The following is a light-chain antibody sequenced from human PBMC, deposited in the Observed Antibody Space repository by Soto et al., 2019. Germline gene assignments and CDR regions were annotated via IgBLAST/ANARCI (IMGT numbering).Light chain of an antibody. CDR2: DNS. CDR3: QSYDSSLSAYV. V-gene: IGLV1-40*01. J-gene: IGLJ1*01. CDR1: SSNIGARYD. Sequence: QSVLTQPPSVSGAPGQRVTISCTGSSSNIGARYDVHWYQQLPGTAPKLLIYDNSNRPSGVPDRFSGSKSGTSASLAITGLQAEDEADYYCQSYDSSLSAYVFGTGTKLTVL.